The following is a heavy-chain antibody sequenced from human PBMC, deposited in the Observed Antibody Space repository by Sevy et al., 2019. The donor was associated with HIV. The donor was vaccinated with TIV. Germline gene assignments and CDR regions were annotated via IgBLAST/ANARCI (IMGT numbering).Heavy chain of an antibody. V-gene: IGHV4-34*01. CDR3: ARDPYSNYWGGSGMDV. Sequence: TEILSLTCTVYGASFNDFYWTWIRQPPGKGLEWIGEVNHREVTNYNPSLKSRVTISVDASNSQFSLELTSVTAADTPVYYCARDPYSNYWGGSGMDVWGQGTLVRVSS. CDR2: VNHREVT. J-gene: IGHJ6*02. CDR1: GASFNDFY. D-gene: IGHD4-4*01.